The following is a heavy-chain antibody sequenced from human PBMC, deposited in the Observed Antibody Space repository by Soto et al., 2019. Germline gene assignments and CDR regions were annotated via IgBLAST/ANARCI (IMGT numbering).Heavy chain of an antibody. D-gene: IGHD4-17*01. Sequence: QVQLVESGGGVVQPGRSLRLSCAASGFTFSSYGMHWVRQAPGKGLEWVAVIWYDGSNKYYADSVKGRFTISRDTSKNTLYLQMNSLRAEDTAVYYCARAGDYGGNSYFQHWGQGTLVTVSS. J-gene: IGHJ1*01. CDR3: ARAGDYGGNSYFQH. CDR1: GFTFSSYG. V-gene: IGHV3-33*01. CDR2: IWYDGSNK.